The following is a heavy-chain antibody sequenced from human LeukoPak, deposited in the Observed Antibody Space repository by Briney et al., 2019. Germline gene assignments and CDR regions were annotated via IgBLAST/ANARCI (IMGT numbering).Heavy chain of an antibody. CDR2: IYYSGST. V-gene: IGHV4-39*01. Sequence: SETLSLTCTVSGGSISSSSYYWGWIRQPPGKGLKWIGSIYYSGSTYYNPSLKSRVTISVDTSKNQFSLKLSSVTAADTAVYYCASLLTGTTDYFDYRGQGTLVTVSS. CDR1: GGSISSSSYY. J-gene: IGHJ4*02. D-gene: IGHD1-20*01. CDR3: ASLLTGTTDYFDY.